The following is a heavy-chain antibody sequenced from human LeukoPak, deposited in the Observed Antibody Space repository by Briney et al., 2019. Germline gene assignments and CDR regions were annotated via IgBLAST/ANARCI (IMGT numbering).Heavy chain of an antibody. CDR2: ISGSGGGT. V-gene: IGHV3-23*01. J-gene: IGHJ4*02. CDR3: AKTPTYYYDYSGYYYFDY. D-gene: IGHD3-22*01. CDR1: GFTFSSYA. Sequence: GGSLRLSCAASGFTFSSYAMSWVRRAPGKGLEWVSVISGSGGGTYYADSVKGRFTISRDNSKNTLYLQMNSLRAEDTAVYYCAKTPTYYYDYSGYYYFDYWGQGTLVTVSS.